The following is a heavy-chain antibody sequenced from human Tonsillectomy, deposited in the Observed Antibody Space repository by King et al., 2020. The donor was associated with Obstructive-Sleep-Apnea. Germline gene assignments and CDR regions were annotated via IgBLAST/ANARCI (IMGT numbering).Heavy chain of an antibody. CDR1: GFTFSSYG. CDR2: IRYDGSNK. Sequence: VQLVESGGGVVQPGRSLRLSCAASGFTFSSYGMHWVRQAPGKGLEWVAFIRYDGSNKYYADSVKGRFTISRDNSKNTLYLQMNSLRAEDTAVYYCAKEYVYCSSTSCYSRDAFDIWGQGTMVTVSS. CDR3: AKEYVYCSSTSCYSRDAFDI. V-gene: IGHV3-30*02. J-gene: IGHJ3*02. D-gene: IGHD2-2*01.